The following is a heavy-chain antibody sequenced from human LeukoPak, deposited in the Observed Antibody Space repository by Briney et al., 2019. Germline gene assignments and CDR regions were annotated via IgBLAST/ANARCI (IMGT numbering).Heavy chain of an antibody. CDR1: GFTFDEYG. D-gene: IGHD6-19*01. CDR3: ARRVYTTSSSGWPLYYFDH. Sequence: GGSLRLSCAASGFTFDEYGMSWVRQAPGKGLEWVSGINWNGGSTGYADSVKGRFTISRDNAKNSLYLQMNSLRAEDTAVYYCARRVYTTSSSGWPLYYFDHWGQGTPITVSS. J-gene: IGHJ4*02. V-gene: IGHV3-20*04. CDR2: INWNGGST.